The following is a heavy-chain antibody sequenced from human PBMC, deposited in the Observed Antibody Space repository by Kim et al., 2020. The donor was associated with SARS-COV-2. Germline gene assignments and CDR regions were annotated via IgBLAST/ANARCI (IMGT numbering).Heavy chain of an antibody. V-gene: IGHV3-21*01. Sequence: GGSLRLSCAASGFTFSSYSMNWVRQAPGKGLEWVSSISSSSSYIYYADSVKGRFTISRDNAKNSLYLQMNSLRAEDTAVYYCARDLGDVDTAMVNDYWGQGTLVTVSS. CDR2: ISSSSSYI. D-gene: IGHD5-18*01. CDR3: ARDLGDVDTAMVNDY. CDR1: GFTFSSYS. J-gene: IGHJ4*02.